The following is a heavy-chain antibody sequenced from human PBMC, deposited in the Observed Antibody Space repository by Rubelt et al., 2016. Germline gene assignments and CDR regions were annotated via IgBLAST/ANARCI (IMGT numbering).Heavy chain of an antibody. Sequence: LEWVTVVSYDGSNKYYADSVKGRFTISRDNSKNTLYLQMNSLRAEDTAVYYCARDDIAARPFDYWGQGTLVTVSS. D-gene: IGHD6-25*01. J-gene: IGHJ4*02. CDR3: ARDDIAARPFDY. V-gene: IGHV3-30*04. CDR2: VSYDGSNK.